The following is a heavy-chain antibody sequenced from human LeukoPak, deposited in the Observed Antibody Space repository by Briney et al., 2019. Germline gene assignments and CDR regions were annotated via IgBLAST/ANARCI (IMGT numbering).Heavy chain of an antibody. CDR3: ARDGRSGATTDYYYYMDV. CDR1: GGSISSGGYY. J-gene: IGHJ6*03. D-gene: IGHD1-26*01. CDR2: IYHSGST. V-gene: IGHV4-30-2*01. Sequence: SETLSLTCTVSGGSISSGGYYWSWIRQPPGKGLEWIGYIYHSGSTYYNPSLKSRVTISVDRSKNQFSLKLSSVTAADTAVYYCARDGRSGATTDYYYYMDVWGKGTTVTVSS.